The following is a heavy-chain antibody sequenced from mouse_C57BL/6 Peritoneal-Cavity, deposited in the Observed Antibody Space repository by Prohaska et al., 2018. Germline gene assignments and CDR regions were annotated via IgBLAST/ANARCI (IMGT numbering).Heavy chain of an antibody. CDR3: ARDYDFDY. V-gene: IGHV1-61*01. D-gene: IGHD1-1*01. CDR2: IYPSDSET. J-gene: IGHJ2*01. CDR1: GYTFTSYW. Sequence: RPGSSVKLSCKASGYTFTSYWMDWVKQRPGQVLEWIGNIYPSDSETHYNQKFKDKATLTVDKSSSTAYMQLSSLTSEDSAVYYCARDYDFDYWGQGTTLTVSS.